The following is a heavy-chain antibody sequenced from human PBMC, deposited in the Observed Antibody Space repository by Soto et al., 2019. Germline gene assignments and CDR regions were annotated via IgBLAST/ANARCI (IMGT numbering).Heavy chain of an antibody. Sequence: SETLSLTCTVSGGSISSYYWSWIRQPPGKGLEWIGYIYYSGSTNYNPSLKSRVTISVDTSKNQFSLKLSSVTAADTAVYYCARHNHRESELSPPSYWGQGTLVTVSS. V-gene: IGHV4-59*08. CDR2: IYYSGST. CDR3: ARHNHRESELSPPSY. J-gene: IGHJ4*02. CDR1: GGSISSYY. D-gene: IGHD1-1*01.